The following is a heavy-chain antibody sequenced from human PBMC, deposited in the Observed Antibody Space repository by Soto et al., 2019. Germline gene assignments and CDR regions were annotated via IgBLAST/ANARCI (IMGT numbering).Heavy chain of an antibody. CDR3: ARGSLPVLRYFHCFDY. D-gene: IGHD3-9*01. CDR2: IYYSGST. J-gene: IGHJ4*02. CDR1: GDSINSGGYY. Sequence: QVQLQESGPGLVKPSQTLSLTCTVSGDSINSGGYYWSWIRQHPGKGLEWIGYIYYSGSTYYNPSHKSRVTISLDTSKNQFSRMLISVTDADTAVYYCARGSLPVLRYFHCFDYWGQGALVTVSS. V-gene: IGHV4-31*03.